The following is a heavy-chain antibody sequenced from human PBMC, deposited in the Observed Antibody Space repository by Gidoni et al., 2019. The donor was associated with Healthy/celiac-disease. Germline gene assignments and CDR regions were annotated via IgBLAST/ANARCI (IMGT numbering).Heavy chain of an antibody. CDR2: INPSGGST. CDR1: GYTFTSYY. CDR3: ARESRLYGMDV. V-gene: IGHV1-46*01. Sequence: QVQMVQSGAEVKKPGASVKVSCKASGYTFTSYYMHWVRQAPGQGLEWMGLINPSGGSTSYAQKFQGRVTMTRDTSTSTVYMELSSLRSEDTAVYYCARESRLYGMDVWGQGTTVTVSS. J-gene: IGHJ6*02. D-gene: IGHD6-13*01.